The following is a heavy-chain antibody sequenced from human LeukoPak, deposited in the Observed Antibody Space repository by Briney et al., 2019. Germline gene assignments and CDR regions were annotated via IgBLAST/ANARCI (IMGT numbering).Heavy chain of an antibody. D-gene: IGHD2-15*01. Sequence: GGSLRLSCAASGFIFSSYYMTWVRQVPGKGLEWVANINPDGSEKNYVGSVKGRFTISRDNARNSLYLQMNSLRAEDTALYYCARAGARSSDRWWYDYWGQGTLVTVSS. J-gene: IGHJ4*02. CDR3: ARAGARSSDRWWYDY. CDR2: INPDGSEK. V-gene: IGHV3-7*03. CDR1: GFIFSSYY.